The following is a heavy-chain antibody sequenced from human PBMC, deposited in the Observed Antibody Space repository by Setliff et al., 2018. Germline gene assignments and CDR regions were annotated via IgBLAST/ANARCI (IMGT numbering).Heavy chain of an antibody. CDR1: GYTFTSYY. CDR2: INPSGGST. CDR3: ARRMWELRSDAFDI. J-gene: IGHJ3*02. V-gene: IGHV1-46*01. Sequence: GASVKVSCKASGYTFTSYYMHWVRQAPGRGLEWMGIINPSGGSTNYAQKFQGRVTMTRDTSTSTVYMELSSLRSEDTALYYCARRMWELRSDAFDIWGQGTMVTVSS. D-gene: IGHD1-26*01.